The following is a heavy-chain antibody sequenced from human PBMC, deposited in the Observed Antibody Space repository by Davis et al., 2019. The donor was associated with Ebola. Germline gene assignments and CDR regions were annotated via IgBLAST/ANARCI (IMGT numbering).Heavy chain of an antibody. D-gene: IGHD6-6*01. CDR2: ISSSSTYI. Sequence: PSETLSLTCAASGFTFSSYSMNWVRQAPGKGLEWVSSISSSSTYIYYADSVKGRFTTSRDNAKNSLYLQMNSLRAEDTAVYYCARAETYSSSSELDYWGQGTLVTVSS. CDR3: ARAETYSSSSELDY. CDR1: GFTFSSYS. J-gene: IGHJ4*02. V-gene: IGHV3-21*01.